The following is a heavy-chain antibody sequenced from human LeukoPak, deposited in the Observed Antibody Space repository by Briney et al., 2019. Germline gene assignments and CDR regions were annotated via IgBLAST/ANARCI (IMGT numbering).Heavy chain of an antibody. D-gene: IGHD6-13*01. CDR2: IKSKTDGGTT. V-gene: IGHV3-15*01. CDR3: TTDFKQQLVYPLYYFDY. Sequence: GGSLRLSCAASGFTFSSYAMSWVRQAPGKGLEWVGRIKSKTDGGTTDYAAPVKGRFTISRDDSKNTLYLQMYSLKTEDTAVYYCTTDFKQQLVYPLYYFDYWGQGTLVTVSS. CDR1: GFTFSSYA. J-gene: IGHJ4*02.